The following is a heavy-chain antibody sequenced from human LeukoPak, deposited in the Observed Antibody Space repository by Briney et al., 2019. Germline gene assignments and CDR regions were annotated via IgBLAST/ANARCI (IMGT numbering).Heavy chain of an antibody. Sequence: WGSLRLSCTASGFTFSNFVMHWVRQPPGKGLQWVTEISYDGNKKTYVDSVKGRFTISRDNSKNTLYLQMNSLRDEDTAVYYCARGAQKILSFGEYPSDAFDIWGQGTMVSVSS. V-gene: IGHV3-30-3*01. J-gene: IGHJ3*02. CDR3: ARGAQKILSFGEYPSDAFDI. CDR2: ISYDGNKK. CDR1: GFTFSNFV. D-gene: IGHD3-10*01.